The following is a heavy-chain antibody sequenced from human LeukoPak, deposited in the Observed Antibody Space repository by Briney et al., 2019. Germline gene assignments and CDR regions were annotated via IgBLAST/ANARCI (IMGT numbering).Heavy chain of an antibody. Sequence: SETLSLTCTVSGGSISSSSYYWGRIRQPPGKGLEWIGSIYYSGSTYYNPSLKSRVTISVDTSKNQFSLKLSSVTAADTAVYYCARPYYGSGGYYTYFDYWGQGTLVTASS. CDR2: IYYSGST. J-gene: IGHJ4*02. CDR3: ARPYYGSGGYYTYFDY. V-gene: IGHV4-39*01. CDR1: GGSISSSSYY. D-gene: IGHD3-10*01.